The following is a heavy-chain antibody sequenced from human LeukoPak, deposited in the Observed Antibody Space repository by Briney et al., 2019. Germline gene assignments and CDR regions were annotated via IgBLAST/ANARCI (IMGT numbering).Heavy chain of an antibody. Sequence: PGRSLRLSCAASGFTFSSYGMHWVRQSPGKGLEWVAVIWYDGSTKVYADSVKGRFTISRDNSRNTLYLQVNSLRAEDTAVYYCARDRYSSMWSVFEYWGQGALVTVSS. V-gene: IGHV3-33*01. J-gene: IGHJ4*02. CDR1: GFTFSSYG. D-gene: IGHD6-13*01. CDR3: ARDRYSSMWSVFEY. CDR2: IWYDGSTK.